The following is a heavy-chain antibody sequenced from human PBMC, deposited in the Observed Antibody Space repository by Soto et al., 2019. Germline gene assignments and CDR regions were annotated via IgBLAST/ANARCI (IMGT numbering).Heavy chain of an antibody. Sequence: QASGQGLEWMGRIIPPLGIAKYAQKFKGRVTITADKSTSKACMELTSLRSEGTAVYYCARGSYGDSDYGGQGTLVTVSS. CDR2: IIPPLGIA. J-gene: IGHJ4*02. V-gene: IGHV1-69*04. D-gene: IGHD4-17*01. CDR3: ARGSYGDSDY.